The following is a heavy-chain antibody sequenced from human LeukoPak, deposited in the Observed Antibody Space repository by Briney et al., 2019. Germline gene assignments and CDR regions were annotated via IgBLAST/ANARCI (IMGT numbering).Heavy chain of an antibody. V-gene: IGHV3-30*02. CDR2: IRYDGSNK. CDR1: GFTFSSYG. J-gene: IGHJ6*03. CDR3: ARGRGWEASYYYYYMDV. D-gene: IGHD1-26*01. Sequence: GGSLRLSCAASGFTFSSYGIHWVRQAPGKGLEWVAFIRYDGSNKYYTDSVKGRFTISRDNSKNTLYLQMNSLRAEDTAVYYCARGRGWEASYYYYYMDVWGKGTTVTISS.